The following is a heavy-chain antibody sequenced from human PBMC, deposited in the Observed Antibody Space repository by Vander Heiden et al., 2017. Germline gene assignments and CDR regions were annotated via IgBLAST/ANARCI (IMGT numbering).Heavy chain of an antibody. CDR3: ASGKAAAKYYFDY. CDR1: GLRFSRYW. V-gene: IGHV3-7*01. Sequence: EVQLVESGGGLVQPGGSLRLSCVASGLRFSRYWSGWCRQAPGKGLEWVANIKEDGSEKYYVDSLRGRFTISRDNAKNSLFLQMNSLRVEDTAVYYCASGKAAAKYYFDYWGQGTLVTVSS. CDR2: IKEDGSEK. J-gene: IGHJ4*02. D-gene: IGHD6-13*01.